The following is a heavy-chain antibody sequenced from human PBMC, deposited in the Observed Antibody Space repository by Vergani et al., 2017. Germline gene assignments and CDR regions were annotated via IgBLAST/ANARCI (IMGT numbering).Heavy chain of an antibody. V-gene: IGHV3-23*01. CDR2: ISGSSVSA. CDR1: ADSISSGSYY. Sequence: LQLQQSGPGLVKPSETLFLTCTVSADSISSGSYYLGWVRQAPGKGLEWVSGISGSSVSAYYTDSVKGRFTSSRDNSKNMLFLQMNNLRTEDTAIYYWAKQHFVSWNELFDYWCQGTIVTVSS. CDR3: AKQHFVSWNELFDY. J-gene: IGHJ4*02. D-gene: IGHD1-1*01.